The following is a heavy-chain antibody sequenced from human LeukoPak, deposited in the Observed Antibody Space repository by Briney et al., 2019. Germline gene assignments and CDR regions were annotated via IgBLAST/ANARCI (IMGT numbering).Heavy chain of an antibody. V-gene: IGHV3-23*01. CDR1: GFTFSSYA. CDR3: AKLGGHPLHNYYVGV. CDR2: ILDSGFST. D-gene: IGHD3-16*01. J-gene: IGHJ6*03. Sequence: GGSLRLSCAASGFTFSSYAMSWVRQAPGKGLEWVSGILDSGFSTYYANSVKGRFTISRDNSNNTLYLQMNSLRAEDTAVYYCAKLGGHPLHNYYVGVWGKGTTVAVSS.